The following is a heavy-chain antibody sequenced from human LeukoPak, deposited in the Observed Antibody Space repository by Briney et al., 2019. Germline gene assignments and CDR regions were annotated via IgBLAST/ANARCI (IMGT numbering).Heavy chain of an antibody. Sequence: KISCKGSGYSFTSYWISWVRQAPGQGLEWMGGIIPIFGTANYAQKFQGRVTITEDKSTSTAYMELSSLRSDDTAVYYCARGHYSNFGYWFDPWGQGTLVTVSS. D-gene: IGHD4-11*01. J-gene: IGHJ5*02. CDR2: IIPIFGTA. V-gene: IGHV1-69*06. CDR1: GYSFTSYW. CDR3: ARGHYSNFGYWFDP.